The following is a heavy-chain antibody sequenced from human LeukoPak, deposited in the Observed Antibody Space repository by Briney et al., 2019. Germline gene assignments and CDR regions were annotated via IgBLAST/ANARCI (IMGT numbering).Heavy chain of an antibody. CDR2: ISSSSSTI. CDR1: GFTFSSYS. CDR3: ARPDFEYSSSSLDY. Sequence: GGSLRLSCAASGFTFSSYSMNWVRQAPGKGLEWVSYISSSSSTIYYADSVKGRFTISRDNAKNSLYLQMNSLRAEDTAVYYCARPDFEYSSSSLDYWGQGTLVTVSS. J-gene: IGHJ4*02. D-gene: IGHD6-6*01. V-gene: IGHV3-48*01.